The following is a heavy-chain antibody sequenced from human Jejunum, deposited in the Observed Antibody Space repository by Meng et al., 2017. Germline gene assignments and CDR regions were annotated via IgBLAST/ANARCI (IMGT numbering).Heavy chain of an antibody. CDR3: ARHFSGSGTWFFDS. V-gene: IGHV4-39*01. J-gene: IGHJ4*02. CDR1: VVSISGSYDY. D-gene: IGHD3-10*01. Sequence: QLQLQESGAGLVKASETLSLTCTVSVVSISGSYDYWGWIRQPPGKGLYWTGTISYSGSTYYNQSLTSRVTISMDTSKNQFSLKLSSVTAADTAVYYCARHFSGSGTWFFDSWGQGALVTVSS. CDR2: ISYSGST.